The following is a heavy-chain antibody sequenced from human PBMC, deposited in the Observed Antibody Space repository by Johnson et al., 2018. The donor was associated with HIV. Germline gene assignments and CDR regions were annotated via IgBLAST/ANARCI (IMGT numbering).Heavy chain of an antibody. CDR2: ISGSGGST. CDR3: ARGGITVGGVIAPGAFDS. D-gene: IGHD3-16*02. J-gene: IGHJ3*02. Sequence: VQLVESGGGVVQPGRSLRLSCAASGFTFSSYAMSWVRQAPGKGLEWVSAISGSGGSTYYADSVTGRFTISRDNYKHKLYVQMGSLRAEDMAVYYCARGGITVGGVIAPGAFDSCGQGTMVTASS. CDR1: GFTFSSYA. V-gene: IGHV3-23*04.